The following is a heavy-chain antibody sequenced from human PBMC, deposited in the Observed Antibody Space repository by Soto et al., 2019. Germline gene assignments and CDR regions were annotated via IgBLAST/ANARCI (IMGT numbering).Heavy chain of an antibody. CDR2: MYHSGKT. J-gene: IGHJ5*02. Sequence: QVQLQESGPGLVKPSGTLSLTCAVSGVSISTRNWWNWVRQPPGKGLEWIGEMYHSGKTNFNPSLKSRVTISVDKSKNQFSLKLTSVTAADTAVYYCARRGDYDSSGPNWFDPWGQGTLVIVSS. CDR1: GVSISTRNW. V-gene: IGHV4-4*02. CDR3: ARRGDYDSSGPNWFDP. D-gene: IGHD3-22*01.